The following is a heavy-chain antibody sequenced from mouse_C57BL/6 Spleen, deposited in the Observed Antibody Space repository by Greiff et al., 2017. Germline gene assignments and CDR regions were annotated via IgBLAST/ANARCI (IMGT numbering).Heavy chain of an antibody. CDR1: GYTFTDYN. CDR3: ARRRWLLPFGYFDV. V-gene: IGHV1-18*01. CDR2: INPNNGGT. D-gene: IGHD2-3*01. J-gene: IGHJ1*03. Sequence: EVQLVESGPELVKPGASVKIPCKASGYTFTDYNMDWVKQSHGKSLEWIGDINPNNGGTIYNQKFKGKATLTVDKSSSTAYMELRSLTSEDTAVYYCARRRWLLPFGYFDVWGTGTTVTVSS.